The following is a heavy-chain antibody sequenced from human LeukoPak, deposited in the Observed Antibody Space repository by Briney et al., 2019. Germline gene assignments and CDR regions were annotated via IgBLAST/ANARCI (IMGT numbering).Heavy chain of an antibody. CDR1: GYTFTDYY. CDR3: ARGYCSSTSCYGGPYYYYYMDV. Sequence: ASVKVSCKASGYTFTDYYIHWVRQAPGQGLEWMGWMNPNSGNTGYAQKFQGRVTMTRNTSISTAYMELSSLRSEDTAVYYCARGYCSSTSCYGGPYYYYYMDVWGKGTTVTISS. D-gene: IGHD2-2*01. CDR2: MNPNSGNT. V-gene: IGHV1-8*02. J-gene: IGHJ6*03.